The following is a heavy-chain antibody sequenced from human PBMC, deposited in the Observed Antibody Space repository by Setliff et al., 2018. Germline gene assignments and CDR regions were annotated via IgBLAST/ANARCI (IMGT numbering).Heavy chain of an antibody. Sequence: GASVKVSCKASGYTFTSYDINWVRQATGQGLEWMGWMNPNSGNTGYAQNFQGRVTMTRNTSISTAYMELSSLRFEDTAVYYCARGPRHNFWSGYYLVAVNYWGQGTL. J-gene: IGHJ4*02. CDR3: ARGPRHNFWSGYYLVAVNY. D-gene: IGHD3-3*01. V-gene: IGHV1-8*02. CDR1: GYTFTSYD. CDR2: MNPNSGNT.